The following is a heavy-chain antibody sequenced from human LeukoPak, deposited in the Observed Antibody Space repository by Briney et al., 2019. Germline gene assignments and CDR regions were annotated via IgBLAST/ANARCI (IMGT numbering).Heavy chain of an antibody. D-gene: IGHD1-14*01. J-gene: IGHJ3*01. CDR3: ARGGPDHAFDV. CDR2: VDSGGTNT. Sequence: GGSLRLSCAASGFTFSSYWMHWVRQAPGKGLVWVSRVDSGGTNTIYADSAQGRFTISRDNAKNSLYLQINSLRAEDTALYYCARGGPDHAFDVWGQGTMVTVSS. CDR1: GFTFSSYW. V-gene: IGHV3-74*01.